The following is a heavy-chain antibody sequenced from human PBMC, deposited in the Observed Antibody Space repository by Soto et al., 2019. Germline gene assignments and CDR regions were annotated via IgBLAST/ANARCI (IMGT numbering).Heavy chain of an antibody. D-gene: IGHD3-22*01. CDR2: INPSGGST. V-gene: IGHV1-46*01. Sequence: GASVMASCKASGYTFTSSYIHWVRPAPGQGLEWMGIINPSGGSTSAQKFQGRVTMARDTSTSTVYMELSSLRSEDTAVYYCARDFYYYSSGYRAVLAYCGQGSLV. CDR3: ARDFYYYSSGYRAVLAY. CDR1: GYTFTSSY. J-gene: IGHJ4*02.